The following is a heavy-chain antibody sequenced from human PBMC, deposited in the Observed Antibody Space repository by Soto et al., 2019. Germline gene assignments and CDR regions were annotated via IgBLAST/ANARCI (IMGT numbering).Heavy chain of an antibody. CDR2: INYRGSTT. Sequence: GGSLRLSCAASGFTFSSYEMNWVRQAPGKGLEWVSYINYRGSTTYYADSVKGRFTISRDNAKNSLYLQMNSLRAEDTAVYYCVRDSSGYQPFDFWGQGTLVTVSS. J-gene: IGHJ4*02. CDR1: GFTFSSYE. D-gene: IGHD3-22*01. CDR3: VRDSSGYQPFDF. V-gene: IGHV3-48*03.